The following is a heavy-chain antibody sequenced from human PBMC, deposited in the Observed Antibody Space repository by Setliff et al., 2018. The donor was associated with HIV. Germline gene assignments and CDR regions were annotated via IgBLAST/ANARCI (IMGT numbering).Heavy chain of an antibody. CDR3: ARAPSLRTASPYWADNRFDP. V-gene: IGHV3-30*03. Sequence: TGGSLRLSCVASGFPFSTYPMHWIRQAPGKGLEWVALTAYDGSNKFYTDSVKGRFTISRENSKNTLYLQMDSLRPEDTAVYYCARAPSLRTASPYWADNRFDPWGQGTLVTVSS. D-gene: IGHD2-15*01. J-gene: IGHJ5*02. CDR1: GFPFSTYP. CDR2: TAYDGSNK.